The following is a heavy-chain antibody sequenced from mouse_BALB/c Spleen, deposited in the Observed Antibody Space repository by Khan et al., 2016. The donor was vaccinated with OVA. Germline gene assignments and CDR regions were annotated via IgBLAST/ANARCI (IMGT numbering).Heavy chain of an antibody. CDR3: ARDYYGSSWYFDV. V-gene: IGHV3-6*02. D-gene: IGHD1-1*01. CDR1: DYSITSGYY. J-gene: IGHJ1*01. Sequence: EVELVESGPGLVKPSQSLSLTCSVTDYSITSGYYWIWIRQFPGNKLEWMGYMRYDGSNNYNPSLKNRISITRDTSKNHFFLKLNSVTTEDTATYYCARDYYGSSWYFDVWGAGTTVTVSS. CDR2: MRYDGSN.